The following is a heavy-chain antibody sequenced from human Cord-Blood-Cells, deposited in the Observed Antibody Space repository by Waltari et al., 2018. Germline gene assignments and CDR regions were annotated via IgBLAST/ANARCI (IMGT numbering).Heavy chain of an antibody. J-gene: IGHJ4*02. D-gene: IGHD3-22*01. CDR2: FDPGDGET. Sequence: QVQLVQSGAEVKKPGASVKVSCKVSGYTLTELSMHWVRQAPGKGLEWMGGFDPGDGETIYAQKFQGRVTMTEDTSTDTAYMELSSLRSEDTAVYYCATAMREYYDSSGYYDLDYWGQGTLVTVSS. CDR3: ATAMREYYDSSGYYDLDY. V-gene: IGHV1-24*01. CDR1: GYTLTELS.